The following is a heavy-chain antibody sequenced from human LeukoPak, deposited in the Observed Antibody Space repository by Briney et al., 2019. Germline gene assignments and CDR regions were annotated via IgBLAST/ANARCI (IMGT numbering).Heavy chain of an antibody. Sequence: LRLSCAASGFTFSDYYMSWIRQAPGKGLEWIGEINHSGSTNYNPSLKSRVTISVDTSKNQFSLKLSSVTAADTAVYYCARDYYDSSGYYFFDPWGQGTLVTVSS. J-gene: IGHJ5*02. D-gene: IGHD3-22*01. V-gene: IGHV4-34*01. CDR2: INHSGST. CDR3: ARDYYDSSGYYFFDP. CDR1: GFTFSDYY.